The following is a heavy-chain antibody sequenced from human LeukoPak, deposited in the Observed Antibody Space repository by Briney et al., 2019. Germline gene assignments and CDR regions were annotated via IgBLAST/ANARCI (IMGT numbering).Heavy chain of an antibody. CDR1: GYTFSNNG. V-gene: IGHV3-30*18. D-gene: IGHD6-13*01. CDR2: IPYDGSDK. CDR3: AKDSGYSSRHSFDY. Sequence: GRSLRLSCAASGYTFSNNGMHWVRQAPGKGLERVVVIPYDGSDKYYGDSVKGRFTIPRDNSKNTLYLQMNSLRAEDTAVYYCAKDSGYSSRHSFDYWGQGTLVTVSS. J-gene: IGHJ4*02.